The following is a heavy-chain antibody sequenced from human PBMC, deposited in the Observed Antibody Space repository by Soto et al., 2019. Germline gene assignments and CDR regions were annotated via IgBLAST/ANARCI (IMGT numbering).Heavy chain of an antibody. CDR2: IRAYNGNT. J-gene: IGHJ4*02. Sequence: QVQLVQYGAEVKKPGASVKVSCKASGYTFTSYGINWVRQAPGQGLEWMGWIRAYNGNTNYAQKLQGRVTMTTDTATSTAYVELGGRRSDETAVYYCARVAGGIQRWTYDFDYWGQGTLVTVSS. D-gene: IGHD5-18*01. V-gene: IGHV1-18*01. CDR3: ARVAGGIQRWTYDFDY. CDR1: GYTFTSYG.